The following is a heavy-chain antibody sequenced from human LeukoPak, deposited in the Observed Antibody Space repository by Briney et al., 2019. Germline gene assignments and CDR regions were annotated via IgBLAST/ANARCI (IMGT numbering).Heavy chain of an antibody. D-gene: IGHD6-19*01. CDR3: AKDSLPYSSGWYGVY. Sequence: GGSRRLSCAASGFTFSSYAMSWVRQAPGKGLECVSAISGSGGSTYYADSVKGRFTISRDNSKNTLYLQMNSLRAEDTAVYYCAKDSLPYSSGWYGVYWGQGTLVTVSS. CDR2: ISGSGGST. CDR1: GFTFSSYA. V-gene: IGHV3-23*01. J-gene: IGHJ4*02.